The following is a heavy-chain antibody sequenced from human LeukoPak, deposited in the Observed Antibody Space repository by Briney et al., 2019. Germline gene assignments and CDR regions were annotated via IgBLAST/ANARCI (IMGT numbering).Heavy chain of an antibody. J-gene: IGHJ4*02. CDR3: ARRGSGSYYGYFDY. CDR2: IYYSGST. Sequence: SGILSLTCTVSGGSISSSSYYWGWIRQPPGKGLEWIGSIYYSGSTYYNPSLKSRVTISVDTSKNQFSLKLSSVTAADTAVYYCARRGSGSYYGYFDYWGQGTLVTVSS. V-gene: IGHV4-39*01. D-gene: IGHD1-26*01. CDR1: GGSISSSSYY.